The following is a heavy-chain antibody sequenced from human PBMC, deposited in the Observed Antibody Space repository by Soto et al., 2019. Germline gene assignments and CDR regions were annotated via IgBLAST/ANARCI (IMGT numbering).Heavy chain of an antibody. CDR3: ARMGYCSGGRCYPAYYGMDV. CDR2: IFHSGST. D-gene: IGHD2-15*01. CDR1: GGSISTSDW. J-gene: IGHJ6*02. V-gene: IGHV4-4*02. Sequence: SETLSLTCAVSGGSISTSDWWSWVRQPPGTRLGWIGEIFHSGSTHYNPSLRGRVSISVDKSKSQFSLKLTSVTAADTAVYYCARMGYCSGGRCYPAYYGMDVWGQGTTVTVSS.